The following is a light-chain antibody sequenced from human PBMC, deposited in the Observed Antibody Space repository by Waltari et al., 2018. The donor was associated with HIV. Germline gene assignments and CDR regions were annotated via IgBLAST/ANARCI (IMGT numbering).Light chain of an antibody. J-gene: IGKJ1*01. Sequence: DIQMTQSLSTLSASMGDRVSITCRASQSISNWLDWYQQKPGQAPKLLIYRASTLESGVPSRFSSSGSGTECTLTINNLQPDDFATYYCQQYSAFPWTFGQGAKVEIK. CDR3: QQYSAFPWT. CDR2: RAS. CDR1: QSISNW. V-gene: IGKV1-5*03.